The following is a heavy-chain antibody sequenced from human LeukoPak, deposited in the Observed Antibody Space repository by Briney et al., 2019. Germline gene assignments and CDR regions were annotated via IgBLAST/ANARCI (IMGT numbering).Heavy chain of an antibody. J-gene: IGHJ5*02. V-gene: IGHV4-59*12. CDR3: ARGRLWRSFDP. CDR1: GGSIGSYY. D-gene: IGHD5-18*01. Sequence: SETLSLTCTVSGGSIGSYYWSWIRRPPGKGLEWIGYIYYSGSTNYNPSLKSRVTISVDTSKNQFSLKLSSVTAADTAVYYCARGRLWRSFDPWGQGTLVTVSS. CDR2: IYYSGST.